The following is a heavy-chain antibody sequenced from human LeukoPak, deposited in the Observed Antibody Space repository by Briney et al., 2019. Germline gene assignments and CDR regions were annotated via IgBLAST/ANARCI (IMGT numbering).Heavy chain of an antibody. J-gene: IGHJ4*02. V-gene: IGHV5-51*01. Sequence: TGGSLRLSCKGSGYSFSSYWLVWVRQMPGKGLERMGIIYPGDSDTRYSPSFQGQVTISADKSISTAYLQWSSLKASDTAMYYCARRGYFDSAGYYYKFWGQGTLVTVSS. D-gene: IGHD3-22*01. CDR2: IYPGDSDT. CDR1: GYSFSSYW. CDR3: ARRGYFDSAGYYYKF.